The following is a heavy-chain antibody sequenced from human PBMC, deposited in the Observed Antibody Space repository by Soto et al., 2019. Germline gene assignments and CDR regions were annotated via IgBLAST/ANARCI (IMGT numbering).Heavy chain of an antibody. CDR1: GFTFSSYW. Sequence: EVQLVESGGRLVQSGGSLRLSCAASGFTFSSYWMHWVRQAPGKGLVWVSRINSDGSSTSYADSVKGRFTISRDNAKNTLYLQMNSQRVADTAVYYCVRDGGGYLYYFDYWGQGTLVTVSS. V-gene: IGHV3-74*01. D-gene: IGHD3-16*02. J-gene: IGHJ4*02. CDR2: INSDGSST. CDR3: VRDGGGYLYYFDY.